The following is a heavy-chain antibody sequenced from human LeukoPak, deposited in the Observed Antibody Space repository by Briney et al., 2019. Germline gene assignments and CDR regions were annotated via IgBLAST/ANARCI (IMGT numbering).Heavy chain of an antibody. CDR2: IYPGDSDT. V-gene: IGHV5-51*01. CDR3: ARGATYHYGSGTYSDY. J-gene: IGHJ4*02. D-gene: IGHD3-10*01. CDR1: GCSFTNYW. Sequence: GESLKISCKGSGCSFTNYWIAWVRQMPGKGLEWMGIIYPGDSDTRYSPSFQGQVTISADQASSTAYLQWSSLKASDTAMYYCARGATYHYGSGTYSDYWGQGTLVTVPS.